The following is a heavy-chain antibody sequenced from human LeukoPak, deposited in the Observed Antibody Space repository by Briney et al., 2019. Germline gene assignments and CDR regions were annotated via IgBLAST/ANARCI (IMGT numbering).Heavy chain of an antibody. J-gene: IGHJ6*03. CDR2: IYTRGST. D-gene: IGHD3-16*01. Sequence: SETLSLTCTVSYGSISSYYWSWIRQPAGKGLEWIGRIYTRGSTNYNPSLKSRVTMSVDTSKNQFSLKLSSVTAADTAVYYCARDTGLPRGKAYYYYYMDVWGKGTTVTVSS. V-gene: IGHV4-4*07. CDR3: ARDTGLPRGKAYYYYYMDV. CDR1: YGSISSYY.